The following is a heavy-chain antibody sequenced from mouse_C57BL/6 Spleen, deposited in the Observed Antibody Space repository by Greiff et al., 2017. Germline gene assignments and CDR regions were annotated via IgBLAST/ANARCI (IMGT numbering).Heavy chain of an antibody. V-gene: IGHV1-69*01. CDR1: GYTFTSYW. CDR3: ARYPSYGSRKGFDY. J-gene: IGHJ2*01. Sequence: QVQLQQPGAELVMPGASVKLSCKASGYTFTSYWMHWVKQRPGQGLEWIGEIDPSDSYTNYNQKLKGKSTMTVDKSSSTAYMQLSSLTPEDSAVYYCARYPSYGSRKGFDYWGQGTTLTVSS. CDR2: IDPSDSYT. D-gene: IGHD1-1*01.